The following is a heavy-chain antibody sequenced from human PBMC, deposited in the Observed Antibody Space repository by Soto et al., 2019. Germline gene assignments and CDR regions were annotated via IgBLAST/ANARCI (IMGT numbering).Heavy chain of an antibody. CDR2: IYYSGST. D-gene: IGHD1-26*01. V-gene: IGHV4-59*01. CDR1: GGSISSYY. Sequence: SETLSLTCTVSGGSISSYYWSWIRQPPGKGLEWIGYIYYSGSTNYNPSLKSRVTISVGTSKNQFSLKLSSVTAADTAVYYCARLYSVEWELLHEWFDPWGQGTLVTVSS. J-gene: IGHJ5*02. CDR3: ARLYSVEWELLHEWFDP.